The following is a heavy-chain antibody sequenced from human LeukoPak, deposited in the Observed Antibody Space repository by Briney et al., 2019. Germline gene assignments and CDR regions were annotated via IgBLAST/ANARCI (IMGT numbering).Heavy chain of an antibody. CDR3: AGQDPLVVAVDY. V-gene: IGHV3-11*01. D-gene: IGHD6-19*01. CDR2: ISSSGSTI. CDR1: GFTFSDYY. J-gene: IGHJ4*02. Sequence: GGSLRLSCAASGFTFSDYYMSWIRQAPGKGLEWVSYISSSGSTIYYADSVKGRFTISRDNAKNSLYLQMNSLRAEDTAVYYCAGQDPLVVAVDYWGQGTLVTVSS.